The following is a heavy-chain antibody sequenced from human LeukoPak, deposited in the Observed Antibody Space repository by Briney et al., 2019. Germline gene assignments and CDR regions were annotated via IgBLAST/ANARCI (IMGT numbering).Heavy chain of an antibody. D-gene: IGHD5-24*01. CDR2: IREDGSEK. J-gene: IGHJ5*01. Sequence: GGSLRLSCAASGFTFSTYWMTWVRQAPGKGLEWVANIREDGSEKYYVESVKGRFTISRDNARNSLYLQMNSLRAEDTAVYYCAKGESITSAWFDSWGQGTLVTVSS. CDR1: GFTFSTYW. V-gene: IGHV3-7*01. CDR3: AKGESITSAWFDS.